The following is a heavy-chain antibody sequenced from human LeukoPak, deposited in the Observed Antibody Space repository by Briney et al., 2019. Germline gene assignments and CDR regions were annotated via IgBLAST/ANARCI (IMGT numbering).Heavy chain of an antibody. D-gene: IGHD3-22*01. CDR3: ARASYSYDINGWVPFDY. CDR2: IYYSGHT. J-gene: IGHJ4*02. Sequence: SETLSLTCTVSGGSISSYYWSWIRQPPGKGLEWIGNIYYSGHTYYSPSLKSRVTISVDTSKNQFSLKLRSVTAADTAVYYCARASYSYDINGWVPFDYWGQGTLVTVSS. CDR1: GGSISSYY. V-gene: IGHV4-59*08.